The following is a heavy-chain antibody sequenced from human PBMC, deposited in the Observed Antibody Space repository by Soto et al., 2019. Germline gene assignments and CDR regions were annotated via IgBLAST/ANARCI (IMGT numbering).Heavy chain of an antibody. CDR3: ARAYSDILTGPNWFGP. V-gene: IGHV3-48*03. CDR1: GFTFSSYE. CDR2: ISSSGSTI. D-gene: IGHD3-9*01. Sequence: GGSLRLSCAASGFTFSSYEMNWVRQAPGKGLEWVSYISSSGSTIFYSDSVKGRFTISRDNAKKSLYLQMNRLRAEDTAVYYCARAYSDILTGPNWFGPWGEGTMVTVYS. J-gene: IGHJ5*02.